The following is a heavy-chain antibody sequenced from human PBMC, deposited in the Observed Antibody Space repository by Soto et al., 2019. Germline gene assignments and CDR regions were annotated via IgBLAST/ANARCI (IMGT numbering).Heavy chain of an antibody. J-gene: IGHJ6*02. V-gene: IGHV1-18*01. D-gene: IGHD1-26*01. CDR2: ISAYNGNT. CDR1: GYTFTSYG. Sequence: QAQLVQSGAAVKKPGASVKVSCSASGYTFTSYGFSWVRQAPGQGLECMGWISAYNGNTTYAQKLQGRVTMTTDTSTSTAYMELRGLRSDDTAVYYCARENAGSYYVGVYYGMNVWCQGTTVTVSS. CDR3: ARENAGSYYVGVYYGMNV.